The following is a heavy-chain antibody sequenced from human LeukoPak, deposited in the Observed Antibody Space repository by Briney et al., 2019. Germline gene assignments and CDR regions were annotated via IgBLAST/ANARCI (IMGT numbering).Heavy chain of an antibody. CDR2: IYHSGST. CDR1: GGSISSGGYS. J-gene: IGHJ4*02. V-gene: IGHV4-30-2*01. Sequence: SESLSLTCAVSGGSISSGGYSWSWIRQPPGKGLEWIGYIYHSGSTYYNPSLKSRVTISVDRSKNQFSLKLSSVTAADTAVYYCASGGDYYDSSGATVDYWGQGTLVTVSS. CDR3: ASGGDYYDSSGATVDY. D-gene: IGHD3-22*01.